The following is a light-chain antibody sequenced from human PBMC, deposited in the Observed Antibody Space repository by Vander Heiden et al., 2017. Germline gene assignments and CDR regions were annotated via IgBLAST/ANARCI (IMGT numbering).Light chain of an antibody. V-gene: IGLV4-69*01. J-gene: IGLJ2*01. CDR3: QTWGSGIVV. CDR2: VNRDGSH. Sequence: QLVVPQSPSASASLGASVKLTCTLNSRHDNYAIAWHQQQPEKGPRYLMKVNRDGSHSKGDGIPDRFSGSSSGAERYLIISSLQSEDEADYYCQTWGSGIVVFGGGTKLTVL. CDR1: SRHDNYA.